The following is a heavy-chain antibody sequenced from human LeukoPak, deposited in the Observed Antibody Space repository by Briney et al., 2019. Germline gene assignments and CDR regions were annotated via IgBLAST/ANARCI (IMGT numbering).Heavy chain of an antibody. CDR1: GFTFSSYA. CDR3: AKGSTVVTQYDY. V-gene: IGHV3-23*01. CDR2: ISGSGGST. J-gene: IGHJ4*02. D-gene: IGHD4-23*01. Sequence: GGSLRLSCAASGFTFSSYAMSWVRQAPGKGLEWVSAISGSGGSTYYADSVKGRFTISRGNSKNTLYLQMNSLRAEDTAVYYCAKGSTVVTQYDYWGQGTLVTVSS.